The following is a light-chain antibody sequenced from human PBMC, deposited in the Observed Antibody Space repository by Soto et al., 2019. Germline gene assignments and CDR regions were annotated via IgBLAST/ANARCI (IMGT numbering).Light chain of an antibody. CDR2: DAS. V-gene: IGKV3-11*01. CDR3: QQRSNWPLT. J-gene: IGKJ4*01. Sequence: EIVLTQSPATLSLSPGERATLSYRASRSVSSYLAWYPQKPGQAPSLLIYDASNRATGIPARFSGSGSGTDFTLTISSLEPEDFAVYYCQQRSNWPLTFGGGTKVDIK. CDR1: RSVSSY.